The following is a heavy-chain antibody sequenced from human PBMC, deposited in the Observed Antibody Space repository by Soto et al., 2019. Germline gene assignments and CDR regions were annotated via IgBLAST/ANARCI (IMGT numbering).Heavy chain of an antibody. Sequence: LRLACAASGFTFSSYAMHWVRQAAGKGVERVAVISYDGSNKYYADSVKGRFTISRDNSKNTLYLQMNSLRAEDTAVYYCARDRGVVVAYGMDVWGQGTTVTVSS. V-gene: IGHV3-30-3*01. D-gene: IGHD2-15*01. CDR3: ARDRGVVVAYGMDV. CDR1: GFTFSSYA. J-gene: IGHJ6*02. CDR2: ISYDGSNK.